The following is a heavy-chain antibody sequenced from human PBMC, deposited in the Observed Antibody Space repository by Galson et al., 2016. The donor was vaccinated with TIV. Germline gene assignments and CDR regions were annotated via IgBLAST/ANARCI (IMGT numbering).Heavy chain of an antibody. V-gene: IGHV4-38-2*01. J-gene: IGHJ4*02. CDR3: ARGTGFSYGFWY. CDR1: GYSISRGFY. D-gene: IGHD5-18*01. CDR2: IYHGGST. Sequence: LSLTCAASGYSISRGFYWAWIRQPPGKGLEWMGTIYHGGSTYFNPSLKSRVAISVDTSKNQFSLKLTSVTASDTAVYYCARGTGFSYGFWYWGQGALVTVSS.